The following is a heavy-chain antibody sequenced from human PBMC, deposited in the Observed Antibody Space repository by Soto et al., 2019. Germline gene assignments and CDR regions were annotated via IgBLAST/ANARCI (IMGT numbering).Heavy chain of an antibody. CDR3: XXXXXXXXXXXFDY. J-gene: IGHJ4*02. CDR2: ISGSGGST. CDR1: GXXXXXYA. V-gene: IGHV3-23*01. Sequence: EVQLLESGGGLVQPGGSLRLSCAASGXXXXXYAMSWVRQXPGKXLEWVSAISGSGGSTYYADSVKGRFTISRDNSKNTLYLQMNSLRAEDTAVXXXXXXXXXXXXXXFDYWGQGTLVTVSS.